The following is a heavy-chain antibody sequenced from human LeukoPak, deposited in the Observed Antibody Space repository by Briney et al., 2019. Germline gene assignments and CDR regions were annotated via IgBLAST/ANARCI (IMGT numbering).Heavy chain of an antibody. Sequence: GGSLRLSCTASGFTFDDVGMSWVRQAPGKGLEWVSLISGDGDRTYYEDSAKGRFTISRDNSKNSLYLQMNRPTSDDTAFYYCTKEMTAATIPTFFDYWGLGILVTVST. D-gene: IGHD6-25*01. CDR3: TKEMTAATIPTFFDY. J-gene: IGHJ4*01. CDR2: ISGDGDRT. V-gene: IGHV3-43*02. CDR1: GFTFDDVG.